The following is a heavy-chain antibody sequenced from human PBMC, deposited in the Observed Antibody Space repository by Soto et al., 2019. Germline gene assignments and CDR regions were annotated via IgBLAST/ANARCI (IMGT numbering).Heavy chain of an antibody. CDR3: ARDAQVSANYAMDV. J-gene: IGHJ6*02. CDR1: GYTFSRHA. Sequence: QVQLAESGGGVVQPGRSLRLSCTASGYTFSRHAIHWVRQAPGKGLEWVAQVWSDGSHIYYADSVRGRFTVSRDNSKNTVDLQMNSLRVDDTAMYYCARDAQVSANYAMDVWGRGTSVIVYS. CDR2: VWSDGSHI. V-gene: IGHV3-33*01. D-gene: IGHD2-8*01.